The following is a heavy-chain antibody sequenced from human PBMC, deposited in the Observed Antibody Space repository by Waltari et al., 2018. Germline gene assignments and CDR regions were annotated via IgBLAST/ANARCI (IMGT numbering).Heavy chain of an antibody. V-gene: IGHV4-34*01. CDR2: INHSGST. CDR1: GGSFSGYY. J-gene: IGHJ1*01. CDR3: ARVEGLRYFDWLPNSQYFQH. D-gene: IGHD3-9*01. Sequence: QVQLQQWGAGLLKPSETLSLTCAVYGGSFSGYYWSWIRQPPGKGLEWIGEINHSGSTNYTPSLKSRVTISVDTSKNQFSLKLSSVTAADTAVYYCARVEGLRYFDWLPNSQYFQHWGQGTLVTVSS.